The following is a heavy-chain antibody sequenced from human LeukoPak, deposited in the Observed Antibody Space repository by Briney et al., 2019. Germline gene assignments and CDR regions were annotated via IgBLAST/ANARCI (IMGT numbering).Heavy chain of an antibody. CDR2: IYYSGST. D-gene: IGHD4-17*01. J-gene: IGHJ5*02. V-gene: IGHV4-31*03. CDR3: ARDDYGDYGSWFDP. Sequence: SETLPLTCTVSGGSISSGGYYWSWIRQHPGKGLEWIGYIYYSGSTYYNPSLKSRVTISVDTSKNQLSLKLSSVTAADTAVYYCARDDYGDYGSWFDPWGQGTLVTVSS. CDR1: GGSISSGGYY.